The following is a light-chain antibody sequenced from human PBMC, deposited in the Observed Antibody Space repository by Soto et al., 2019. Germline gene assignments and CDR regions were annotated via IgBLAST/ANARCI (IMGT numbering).Light chain of an antibody. V-gene: IGLV2-11*01. CDR3: CSYAGSYTYDV. Sequence: QPVLTQPRSVSGSPGQSVTISCTGTSSGVGGYNYVSWYQQHPGKAPKLMIYDVSKRPSGVPDRFSGSKSGNTASLTISGLQAEDESDYYCCSYAGSYTYDVFGTGTKLTVL. CDR2: DVS. J-gene: IGLJ1*01. CDR1: SSGVGGYNY.